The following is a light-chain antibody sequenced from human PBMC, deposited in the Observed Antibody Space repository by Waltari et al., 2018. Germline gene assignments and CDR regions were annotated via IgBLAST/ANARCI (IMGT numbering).Light chain of an antibody. CDR3: HQYDNWPPRWT. V-gene: IGKV3-15*01. CDR2: GAS. J-gene: IGKJ1*01. CDR1: QSVYSN. Sequence: EAVMTQSPATLSVSPGERATLSCRASQSVYSNLAWYQQKPGQGPRRLIYGASTRATGIPARFSGSGSGTEFTLTISSLQSEDFAVYYCHQYDNWPPRWTFGRGTKVEIK.